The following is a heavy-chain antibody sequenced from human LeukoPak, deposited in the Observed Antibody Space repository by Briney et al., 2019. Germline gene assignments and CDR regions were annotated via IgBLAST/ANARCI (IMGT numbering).Heavy chain of an antibody. CDR2: INACNGNT. CDR1: GYTFTTYA. Sequence: ASVKVSCKASGYTFTTYAIYWVRQAPGHGLEWMGWINACNGNTKYSQKFQGRVTINRDTSASTVYMDLTSLASEDTAVYYCARDDTGFLNSWGQGTLVTVSS. V-gene: IGHV1-3*01. J-gene: IGHJ4*02. D-gene: IGHD2-8*02. CDR3: ARDDTGFLNS.